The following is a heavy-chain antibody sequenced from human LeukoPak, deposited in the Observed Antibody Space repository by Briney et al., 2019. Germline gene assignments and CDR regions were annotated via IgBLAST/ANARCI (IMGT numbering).Heavy chain of an antibody. Sequence: ASVKVSCKASGYTFTGYYMHWVRQAPGQGLEWMGWINPNSGGTNYARKFQGRVTMTRDTSISTAYMELSRLRSDDTAVYYCARDQRDGTSCYAYFDYWGQGTLVTVSS. CDR3: ARDQRDGTSCYAYFDY. V-gene: IGHV1-2*02. CDR1: GYTFTGYY. D-gene: IGHD2-2*01. CDR2: INPNSGGT. J-gene: IGHJ4*02.